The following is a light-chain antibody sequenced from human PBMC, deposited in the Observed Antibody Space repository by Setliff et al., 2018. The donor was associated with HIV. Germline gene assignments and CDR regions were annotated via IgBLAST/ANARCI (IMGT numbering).Light chain of an antibody. CDR1: SSDIGGYGL. CDR2: DVN. Sequence: VLTQPASVSGSPGQSITISCTGSSSDIGGYGLVSWYQQHPGRAPKLIIYDVNKWPSGVSNRFSGSKSGNTASLTISGLQADDEADYYCCSYAGSSSLTFGGGTKVTVL. J-gene: IGLJ2*01. CDR3: CSYAGSSSLT. V-gene: IGLV2-23*02.